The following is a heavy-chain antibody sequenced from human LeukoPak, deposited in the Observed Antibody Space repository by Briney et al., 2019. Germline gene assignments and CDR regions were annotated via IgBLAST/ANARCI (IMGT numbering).Heavy chain of an antibody. V-gene: IGHV3-48*02. CDR3: ARDTEHLYFVFDY. CDR2: ISRSGSTI. Sequence: GGSLRLSCAASGFTFSRYSMNWVRQAPGKGLAWVSYISRSGSTIYYADSVKGRFTISRDNAKNSLYLQMNSLRDEDTAVYYCARDTEHLYFVFDYWGQGTLVAVSS. CDR1: GFTFSRYS. J-gene: IGHJ4*02. D-gene: IGHD2-2*02.